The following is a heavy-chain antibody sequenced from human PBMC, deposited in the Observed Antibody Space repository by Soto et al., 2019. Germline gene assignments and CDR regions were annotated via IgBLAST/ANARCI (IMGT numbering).Heavy chain of an antibody. CDR1: GDSVSGGGYY. Sequence: SETLSLTCTVSGDSVSGGGYYWTWIRQPPGKGLEWIGYISFTGDTTYNPSLRSRVTIAMHTSKNQFSLKLTSATAADTALYYCSRDILTTIAAAGKRLDELYYYYYGMDVWGQGTTVTVSS. D-gene: IGHD6-13*01. V-gene: IGHV4-61*08. CDR2: ISFTGDT. CDR3: SRDILTTIAAAGKRLDELYYYYYGMDV. J-gene: IGHJ6*02.